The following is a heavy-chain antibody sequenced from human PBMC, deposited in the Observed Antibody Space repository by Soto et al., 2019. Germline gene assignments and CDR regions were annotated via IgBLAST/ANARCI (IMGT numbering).Heavy chain of an antibody. CDR2: ISYSGST. D-gene: IGHD2-8*02. CDR3: AALLGHGTGGTCFFRWFDF. Sequence: SETLSLTCTVSGASIISTSYFWGWIRQPSGKGLEWIGTISYSGSTFYNPSLKSQVTISVDASKNQFSLKLSPVTAADSAVYYCAALLGHGTGGTCFFRWFDFWGQGTLVTVSS. CDR1: GASIISTSYF. V-gene: IGHV4-39*01. J-gene: IGHJ5*01.